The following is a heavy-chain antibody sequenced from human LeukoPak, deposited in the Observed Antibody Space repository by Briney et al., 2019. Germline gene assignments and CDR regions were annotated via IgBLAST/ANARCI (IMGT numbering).Heavy chain of an antibody. Sequence: SETLSLTCTVSGGSISSSSYYWGWIRQPPGKGLEWIGSIYYSGSTYYNPSLKSRVTISVGTSKNQFSLKLSSVTAADTAVYYCARSIAAAGDFDYWGQGTLVTVSS. CDR1: GGSISSSSYY. CDR2: IYYSGST. CDR3: ARSIAAAGDFDY. J-gene: IGHJ4*02. D-gene: IGHD6-13*01. V-gene: IGHV4-39*07.